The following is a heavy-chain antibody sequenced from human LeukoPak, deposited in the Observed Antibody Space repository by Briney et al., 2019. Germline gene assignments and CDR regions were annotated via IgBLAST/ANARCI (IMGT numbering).Heavy chain of an antibody. CDR1: GFTFSSYW. CDR2: INQDGSEK. J-gene: IGHJ4*02. V-gene: IGHV3-7*01. CDR3: GRVGAYYGSGSYSDY. D-gene: IGHD3-10*01. Sequence: GGSLRLSCAASGFTFSSYWMSWVRQAPGKGLEWMANINQDGSEKYYVDSVKGRFTISRDNAKKSLYLQMNSLRAEDTAVYYCGRVGAYYGSGSYSDYWGQGTLVTVSS.